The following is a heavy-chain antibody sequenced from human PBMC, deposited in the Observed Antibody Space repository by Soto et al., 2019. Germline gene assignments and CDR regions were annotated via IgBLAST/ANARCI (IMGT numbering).Heavy chain of an antibody. Sequence: QVQLVQSGAEVKKPGSSVKVSCKASGGTFSSYAISWVRQAHGQGLEWMGGIIPIFGTANYAQKFQGRVTITADESTSTAYMELSSLRSEDTAVYYCARDPAVGGGNSISGADWGQGTLVTVSS. CDR3: ARDPAVGGGNSISGAD. J-gene: IGHJ4*02. CDR2: IIPIFGTA. V-gene: IGHV1-69*01. CDR1: GGTFSSYA. D-gene: IGHD2-21*02.